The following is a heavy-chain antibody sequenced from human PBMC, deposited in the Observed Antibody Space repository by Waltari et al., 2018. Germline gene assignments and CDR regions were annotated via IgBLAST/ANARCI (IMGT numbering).Heavy chain of an antibody. J-gene: IGHJ6*03. CDR1: GDIVNTPSYY. Sequence: QMQLRESCPGLVKPSETLSLTCSLSGDIVNTPSYYWSWIRQTPEKGLEWIGSVYYSGATYNSPSLKSRISMSVDTSKNKFSLKMKSVTAADTAIYYCAGARISYDFSFYYMEVWGTGTTVTISS. V-gene: IGHV4-39*07. D-gene: IGHD3-16*01. CDR3: AGARISYDFSFYYMEV. CDR2: VYYSGAT.